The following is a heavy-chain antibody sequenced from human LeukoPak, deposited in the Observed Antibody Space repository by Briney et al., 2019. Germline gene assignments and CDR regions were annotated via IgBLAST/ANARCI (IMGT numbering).Heavy chain of an antibody. Sequence: ASVKVSCKATSRISWVRQAPGQGLEWVGWIGTYGGDTYYAQKFQGRITVTTDTSTSTVYMELRNLRSDDTAVYYCARDLWNFYDDSGYNRDFDSWGQGTLVTVSS. D-gene: IGHD3-22*01. V-gene: IGHV1-18*01. CDR3: ARDLWNFYDDSGYNRDFDS. CDR1: TSR. J-gene: IGHJ5*01. CDR2: IGTYGGDT.